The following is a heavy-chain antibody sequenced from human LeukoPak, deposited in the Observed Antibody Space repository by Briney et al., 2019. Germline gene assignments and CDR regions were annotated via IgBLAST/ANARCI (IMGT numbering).Heavy chain of an antibody. D-gene: IGHD5-24*01. CDR3: ARDFGIDGYNNFDY. Sequence: GGSLRLSCAASGFTFSSYEMNWVRQAPGRGLEWVSYISSSGSTIYYADSLKGRFTISRDNAKNSLYLQMNSLRAEDTAVYYCARDFGIDGYNNFDYWGQGTLVTVSS. CDR2: ISSSGSTI. CDR1: GFTFSSYE. V-gene: IGHV3-48*03. J-gene: IGHJ4*02.